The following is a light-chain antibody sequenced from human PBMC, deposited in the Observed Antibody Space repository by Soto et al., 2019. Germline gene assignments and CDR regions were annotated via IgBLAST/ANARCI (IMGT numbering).Light chain of an antibody. Sequence: EIVMTQSPATLSVSPGERATLSCRPSQSVSSNLVWYQQKPGQAPRLLIYGASTRATGIPARFSGSGSGTEFTLTISSLQSEDFAVYYCQQYNNWPRTFGQGTKV. CDR1: QSVSSN. V-gene: IGKV3-15*01. CDR2: GAS. J-gene: IGKJ1*01. CDR3: QQYNNWPRT.